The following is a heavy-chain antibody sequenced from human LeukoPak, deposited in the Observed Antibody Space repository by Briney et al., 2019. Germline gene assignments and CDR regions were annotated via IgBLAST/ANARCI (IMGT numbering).Heavy chain of an antibody. V-gene: IGHV1-69*05. Sequence: GASVKVSCKASGGAFKNYDINWVRQAPGRRLEWMGRIIPVFGTVKYSPRFQDRVSLTTDGSATTVYMELSSLRFEDTAVYYCARDSSNIIVAPVYWGQGTRVSVSS. CDR1: GGAFKNYD. CDR2: IIPVFGTV. D-gene: IGHD5-12*01. J-gene: IGHJ4*02. CDR3: ARDSSNIIVAPVY.